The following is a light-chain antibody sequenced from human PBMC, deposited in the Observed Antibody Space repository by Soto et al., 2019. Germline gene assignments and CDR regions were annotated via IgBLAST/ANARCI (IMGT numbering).Light chain of an antibody. J-gene: IGLJ3*02. CDR2: LEGSGSY. V-gene: IGLV4-60*02. CDR3: ETWDITTRV. CDR1: SGHSGYI. Sequence: QSVLTQSSSASASLGSSVKLTCTLNSGHSGYIIAWHQQQPGKAPRYLMKLEGSGSYNKASGVPDRFSGSSSGADRYLTISNLQFEDEADYYCETWDITTRVFGGGTKLTVL.